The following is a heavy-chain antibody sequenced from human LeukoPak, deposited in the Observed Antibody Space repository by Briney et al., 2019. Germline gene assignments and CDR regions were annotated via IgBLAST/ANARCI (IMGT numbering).Heavy chain of an antibody. J-gene: IGHJ3*02. D-gene: IGHD3-22*01. CDR1: GITFGDYA. V-gene: IGHV3-49*04. Sequence: GGSLRLSCTASGITFGDYAMSWVRPAPGRGLEWVGFIRSKTYGGTTEHAASVKGRFTISRDDSKSIAYLQMNSLKTEDTAVYYCARDYSSAYHNDAFDMWGQGTMVTVSS. CDR3: ARDYSSAYHNDAFDM. CDR2: IRSKTYGGTT.